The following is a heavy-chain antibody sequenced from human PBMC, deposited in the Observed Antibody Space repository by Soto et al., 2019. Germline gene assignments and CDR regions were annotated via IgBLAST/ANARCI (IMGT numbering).Heavy chain of an antibody. CDR1: VFTFSDHY. CDR2: TRNAANSFST. J-gene: IGHJ4*02. D-gene: IGHD3-3*02. CDR3: VRISTTRRYYFDY. Sequence: EVQLVESGGSLIKPGGSLRLSCTASVFTFSDHYIDWVRQAPGKGLEWVGRTRNAANSFSTQYAASVKGRFTISRDGSKISLYLQMNSLKTEYMAVYYWVRISTTRRYYFDYWGQGTVVTVSS. V-gene: IGHV3-72*01.